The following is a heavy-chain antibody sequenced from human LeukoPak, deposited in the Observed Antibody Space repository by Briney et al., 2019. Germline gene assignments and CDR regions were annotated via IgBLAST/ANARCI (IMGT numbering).Heavy chain of an antibody. CDR1: GFTSSSYG. CDR3: AKDNSGSYHDY. J-gene: IGHJ4*02. CDR2: ISYDGSNK. V-gene: IGHV3-30*18. D-gene: IGHD1-26*01. Sequence: HPGGSLRLSCAASGFTSSSYGMHWVRQAPGKGLEWVAVISYDGSNKYYADSVKGRFTISRDNSKNTLYLQMNSLRAEDTAVYYCAKDNSGSYHDYWGQGTLVTVSS.